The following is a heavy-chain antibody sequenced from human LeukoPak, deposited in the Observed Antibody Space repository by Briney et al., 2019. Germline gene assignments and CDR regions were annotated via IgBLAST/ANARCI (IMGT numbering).Heavy chain of an antibody. CDR3: AKDFSGSQGY. D-gene: IGHD1-26*01. CDR2: ISYDGSNK. CDR1: GFTFSSYG. J-gene: IGHJ4*02. V-gene: IGHV3-30*18. Sequence: GGSLRLSCAASGFTFSSYGMHWVRQAPGKGLEWVAVISYDGSNKYYADSVKGRFTISRDNSKNTLYLQMNSLRAEDTAVYYCAKDFSGSQGYWGQGTLVSVSS.